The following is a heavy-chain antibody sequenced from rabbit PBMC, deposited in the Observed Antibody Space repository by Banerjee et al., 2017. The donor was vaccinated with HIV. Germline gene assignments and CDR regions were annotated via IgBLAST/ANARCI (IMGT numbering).Heavy chain of an antibody. D-gene: IGHD1-1*01. V-gene: IGHV1S7*01. J-gene: IGHJ4*01. Sequence: QLVESGGGLVQPGGSLKLSCKVSGFDFSRNWMSWVRQAPGKGLEWIGYIYPGFGNAHYANWVNGRFTISSDNAQNTVDLQMNSLTAADTATYFCVRDGSSGDSFNLWGQGTLVTVS. CDR3: VRDGSSGDSFNL. CDR2: IYPGFGNA. CDR1: GFDFSRNW.